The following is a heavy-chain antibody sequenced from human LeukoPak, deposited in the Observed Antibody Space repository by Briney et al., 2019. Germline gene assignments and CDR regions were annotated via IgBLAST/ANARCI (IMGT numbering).Heavy chain of an antibody. CDR2: IIPIFGIA. CDR1: GGTFSSYA. Sequence: GASVKVSCKASGGTFSSYAISWVRQAPGQGLEWMGRIIPIFGIANYAQKIQGRVTITADKSTSTAYMELSSLRSEDTAVYYCARDKYSSSLGDYWGQGTLVTVSS. V-gene: IGHV1-69*04. D-gene: IGHD6-6*01. CDR3: ARDKYSSSLGDY. J-gene: IGHJ4*02.